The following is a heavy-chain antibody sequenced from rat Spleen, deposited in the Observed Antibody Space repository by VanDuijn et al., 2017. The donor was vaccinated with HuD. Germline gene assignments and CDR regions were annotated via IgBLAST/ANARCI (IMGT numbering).Heavy chain of an antibody. CDR1: GFLLTDYS. V-gene: IGHV2S63*01. Sequence: EVQLKESGPGLVQPSQTLSLTCTVSGFLLTDYSVHWVRQPPGKSLEWMGVMWSGGGTAYNSALKSRLSISRDTSKNHVFLKMNSLQSEDTATYHCARAPGNGYVMDAWGQGASVTVSS. CDR3: ARAPGNGYVMDA. CDR2: MWSGGGT. J-gene: IGHJ4*01. D-gene: IGHD5-1*01.